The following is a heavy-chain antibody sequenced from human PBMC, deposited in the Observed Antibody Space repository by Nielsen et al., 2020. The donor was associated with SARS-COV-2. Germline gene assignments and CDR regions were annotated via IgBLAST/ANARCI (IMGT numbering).Heavy chain of an antibody. CDR2: INSDGSST. Sequence: GGSLRLSCAASGFTFSSYWMHWVRQAPGKGLVWVSRINSDGSSTSYADSVKGRFTISRDNAKNTLYLQMNSLRAEDTAVYYCARRDYDILTGYTIPYYGMDVWGQGTTVTVSS. CDR1: GFTFSSYW. CDR3: ARRDYDILTGYTIPYYGMDV. D-gene: IGHD3-9*01. J-gene: IGHJ6*02. V-gene: IGHV3-74*01.